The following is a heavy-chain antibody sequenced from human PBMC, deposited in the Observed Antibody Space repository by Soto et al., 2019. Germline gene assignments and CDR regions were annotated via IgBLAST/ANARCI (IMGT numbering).Heavy chain of an antibody. V-gene: IGHV5-10-1*01. D-gene: IGHD4-17*01. CDR2: IDPSDSYT. Sequence: GASLKSSCKGCGYNFTSYWISWERQMHGKGLEWMGRIDPSDSYTNYSPSFQGHVTISADKSISTAYLQWSSLKASDTAMYYCAKLYGGGAFDIWGQGTMVTVS. CDR3: AKLYGGGAFDI. J-gene: IGHJ3*02. CDR1: GYNFTSYW.